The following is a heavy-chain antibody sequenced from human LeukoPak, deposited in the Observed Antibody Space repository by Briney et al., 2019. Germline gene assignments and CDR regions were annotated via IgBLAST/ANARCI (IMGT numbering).Heavy chain of an antibody. V-gene: IGHV1-69*05. CDR1: GGTFSSYA. CDR2: IIPIFGTA. J-gene: IGHJ5*02. D-gene: IGHD3-3*01. Sequence: SVTVSCKASGGTFSSYAISWVRQAPGPGLEWLGGIIPIFGTANYDQNFQGRVPITMAESTTTAYLALSRMCVDAADVSDCARDLIETIFGVVIIGGWFDLWGQGTLVTVSS. CDR3: ARDLIETIFGVVIIGGWFDL.